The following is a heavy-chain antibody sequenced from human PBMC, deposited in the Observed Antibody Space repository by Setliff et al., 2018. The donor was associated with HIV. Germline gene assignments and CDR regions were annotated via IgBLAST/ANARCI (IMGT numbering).Heavy chain of an antibody. CDR1: GFTFSTYG. CDR3: AKVQGTWYGMDV. CDR2: IRYDGSNQ. J-gene: IGHJ6*02. Sequence: GSLRLSCAASGFTFSTYGMQWVRQAPGKGLEWVAFIRYDGSNQYYADSVKGRFTISRDNSKNTLYLQMNSLRAEDTAVYYCAKVQGTWYGMDVWGQGTPVAVSS. V-gene: IGHV3-30*02.